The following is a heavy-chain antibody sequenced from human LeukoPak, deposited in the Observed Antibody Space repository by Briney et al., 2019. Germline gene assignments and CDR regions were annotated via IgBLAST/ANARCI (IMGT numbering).Heavy chain of an antibody. D-gene: IGHD3-9*01. J-gene: IGHJ4*02. CDR2: FYDSGST. CDR1: GGSISHHY. V-gene: IGHV4-59*11. Sequence: PSETLSLTCTASGGSISHHYWSWIRQPPGKGLEWIAYFYDSGSTTYNPSLKSRVTISVDPSKNQFSLKLTSVTAADTAVYYCARGNDILIGYYPAWYNYWGQGILVTVSS. CDR3: ARGNDILIGYYPAWYNY.